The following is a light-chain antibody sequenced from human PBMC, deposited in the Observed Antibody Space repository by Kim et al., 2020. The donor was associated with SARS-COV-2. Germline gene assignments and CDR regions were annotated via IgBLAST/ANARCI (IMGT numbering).Light chain of an antibody. CDR3: QQYGSSPRT. CDR1: QSVRSTS. V-gene: IGKV3-20*01. CDR2: GAS. Sequence: SPGERATLPCGASQSVRSTSLGWYQQKPGQAPRLLIYGASSRATGIPDRFSGSGSGTDFTLTISRLEPEDFAVYYCQQYGSSPRTFGQGTKVDIK. J-gene: IGKJ1*01.